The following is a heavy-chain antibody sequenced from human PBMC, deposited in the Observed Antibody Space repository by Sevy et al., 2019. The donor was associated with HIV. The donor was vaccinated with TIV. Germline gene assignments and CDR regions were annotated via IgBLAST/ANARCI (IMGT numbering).Heavy chain of an antibody. V-gene: IGHV1-69*13. Sequence: ASVKVSCKASGGTFSSYAISWVRQAPGQGLEWMGGIIPIFGTANYAQKFQGRVTITADESTSTAYMELSSLGSEETTVYYCARSPGYDFWSGYSAYRYYYYGMDVWGQGTTVTVSS. CDR3: ARSPGYDFWSGYSAYRYYYYGMDV. J-gene: IGHJ6*02. CDR1: GGTFSSYA. D-gene: IGHD3-3*01. CDR2: IIPIFGTA.